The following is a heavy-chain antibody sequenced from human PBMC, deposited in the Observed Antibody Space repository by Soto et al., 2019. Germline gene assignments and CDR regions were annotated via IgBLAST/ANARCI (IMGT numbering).Heavy chain of an antibody. V-gene: IGHV4-31*03. CDR3: ARGTSYYYYYMDV. CDR1: GGSISSGGYY. Sequence: PSETLSLTCTVSGGSISSGGYYWSWIRQHPGKGLEWIGYIYYSGSTYYNPSLKSRVTISVDTSKNQFSLKLSSVTAADTAVYYCARGTSYYYYYMDVWGKGTTVTVSS. J-gene: IGHJ6*03. D-gene: IGHD1-7*01. CDR2: IYYSGST.